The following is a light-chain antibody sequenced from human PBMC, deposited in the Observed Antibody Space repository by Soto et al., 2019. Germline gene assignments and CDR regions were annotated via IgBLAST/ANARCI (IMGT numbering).Light chain of an antibody. V-gene: IGLV2-23*01. Sequence: QSALTQPASVSGSPGQSITISCTGTSSDVGSYNLVSWYQQHPGKAPKLMIYDGNKRPSGVSNRFSGSKSGNTASLTISGLQAEDEADYYCCSFADSSTYVFGTGTKLTVL. J-gene: IGLJ1*01. CDR1: SSDVGSYNL. CDR2: DGN. CDR3: CSFADSSTYV.